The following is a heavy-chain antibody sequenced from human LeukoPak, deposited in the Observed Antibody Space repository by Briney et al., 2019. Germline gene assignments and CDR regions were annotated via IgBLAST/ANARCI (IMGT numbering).Heavy chain of an antibody. V-gene: IGHV3-30*02. Sequence: GGSLRLSCAASGFTFSSYGMHWVRQAPGKGLEWVAVIWYDGSNKYYADSVKGRFTISRDNSKNTLYLQMNSLRAEDTAVYYCAKELRGYSYGLRNNWFDPWGQGTLVTVSS. CDR2: IWYDGSNK. D-gene: IGHD5-18*01. CDR3: AKELRGYSYGLRNNWFDP. CDR1: GFTFSSYG. J-gene: IGHJ5*02.